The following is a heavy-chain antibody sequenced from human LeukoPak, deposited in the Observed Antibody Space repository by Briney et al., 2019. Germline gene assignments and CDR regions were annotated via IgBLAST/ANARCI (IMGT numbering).Heavy chain of an antibody. V-gene: IGHV3-53*04. J-gene: IGHJ4*02. CDR3: ASSGYYDSSIFDY. CDR2: IYSGGST. D-gene: IGHD3-22*01. Sequence: GGSLRLSCGAPGFNVSSNYMSWVRQAPGKGLEWVSVIYSGGSTYYPDSVKGRFTISRHNSKNTLYLQMNSLRPEDTAVYYCASSGYYDSSIFDYWGQGTLVTASS. CDR1: GFNVSSNY.